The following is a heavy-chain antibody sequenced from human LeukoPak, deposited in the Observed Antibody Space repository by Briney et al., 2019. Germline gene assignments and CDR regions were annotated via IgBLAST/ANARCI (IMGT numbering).Heavy chain of an antibody. V-gene: IGHV1-46*02. J-gene: IGHJ3*01. CDR1: GYTFYNYN. CDR2: INPTGGAT. CDR3: ARVKTVRGGFDF. D-gene: IGHD2-21*02. Sequence: ASVKVSCKTSGYTFYNYNIHWVRQAPGQGLECMGVINPTGGATTYTPNFQGRVSMTRDSSSSTVYMELSGLTSDDTAVYYCARVKTVRGGFDFWGQGTTVIVSS.